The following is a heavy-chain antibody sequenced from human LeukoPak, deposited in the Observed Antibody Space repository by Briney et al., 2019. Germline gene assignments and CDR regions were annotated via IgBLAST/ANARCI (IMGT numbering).Heavy chain of an antibody. CDR3: ARTYYYDSSGYNGVDY. CDR2: INHSGST. D-gene: IGHD3-22*01. CDR1: GGSFSGYY. Sequence: PSETLSLTXAVYGGSFSGYYWSWIRQPPGKGLEWIGEINHSGSTNYNPSLKSRVTISVDTSKNQFSLKLSSVTAADTAVYYCARTYYYDSSGYNGVDYWGQGTLVTVSS. V-gene: IGHV4-34*01. J-gene: IGHJ4*02.